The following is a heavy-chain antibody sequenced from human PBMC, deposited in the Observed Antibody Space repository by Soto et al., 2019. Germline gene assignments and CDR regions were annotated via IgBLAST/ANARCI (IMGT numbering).Heavy chain of an antibody. Sequence: EVQLVESGGGLVQPGGSLTLSCAVSGFIFSNYWMWWVRQAPGKGLEWVANIKQDGSEKYYVDSVKGRFTISRDNAKNSLYLQMNSLRAEDTAVYYCARDYLWGQGTLVTVSS. V-gene: IGHV3-7*01. J-gene: IGHJ4*02. CDR3: ARDYL. CDR1: GFIFSNYW. CDR2: IKQDGSEK.